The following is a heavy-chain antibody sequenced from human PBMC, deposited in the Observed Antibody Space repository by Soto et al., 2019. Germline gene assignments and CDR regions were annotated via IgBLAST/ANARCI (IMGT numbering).Heavy chain of an antibody. CDR2: LSYEGSEE. CDR3: ALPRRSSLLEVAGPGFEY. D-gene: IGHD6-19*01. J-gene: IGHJ4*02. Sequence: QVRLVESGGGVVQPGRSLRLSCAASGFNFGVFGMHWVRQAPGKGLEWLSVLSYEGSEEYYADSVRGRFTISRDNSKNTLFLQMDILRVDDTGVYYCALPRRSSLLEVAGPGFEYWGQGTLVTVS. CDR1: GFNFGVFG. V-gene: IGHV3-30*03.